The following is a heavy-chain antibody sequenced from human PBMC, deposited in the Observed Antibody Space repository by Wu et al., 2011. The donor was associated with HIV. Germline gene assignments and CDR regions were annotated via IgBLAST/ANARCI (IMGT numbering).Heavy chain of an antibody. CDR3: ARGFCSGAKCFGFYDY. Sequence: QVQLVQSGAEVKKPGASVKVSCKASGYTFTSYDINWVRQATGQGLEWMGWMNPNTGDTGYAQKFQGRLTTTHDTSTDTVYMELNDLRSEDTAVYYCARGFCSGAKCFGFYDYWGQGTLVTVSS. J-gene: IGHJ4*02. CDR1: GYTFTSYD. V-gene: IGHV1-8*02. CDR2: MNPNTGDT. D-gene: IGHD2-15*01.